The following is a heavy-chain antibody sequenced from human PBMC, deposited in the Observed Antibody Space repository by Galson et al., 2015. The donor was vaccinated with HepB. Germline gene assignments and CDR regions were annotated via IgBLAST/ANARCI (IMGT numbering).Heavy chain of an antibody. D-gene: IGHD3-22*01. J-gene: IGHJ3*02. CDR3: ARDGYYDSSGYYYSGAFDI. CDR2: IYYSGST. CDR1: GGSISSGGYS. V-gene: IGHV4-30-4*07. Sequence: TLSLTCAVSGGSISSGGYSWSWIRQPPGKGLEWIGYIYYSGSTYYNPSLKSRVTISVDTSKNQFSLKLSSVTAADTAVYYCARDGYYDSSGYYYSGAFDIWGPGTMVTVSS.